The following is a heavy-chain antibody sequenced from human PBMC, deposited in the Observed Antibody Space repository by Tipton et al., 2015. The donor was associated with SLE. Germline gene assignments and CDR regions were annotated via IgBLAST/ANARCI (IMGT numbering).Heavy chain of an antibody. CDR1: GYSIDSGHF. V-gene: IGHV4-38-2*02. Sequence: TLSLTCTVSGYSIDSGHFWGWIRQPPGRALEWLGSISHTGRSYYNTSLQSRITMSLDTSRNHVFLRLSSLTAADTAIYYCARHDYDDNGYYMQYFDYWGQGTLVTVSS. CDR2: ISHTGRS. D-gene: IGHD3-22*01. CDR3: ARHDYDDNGYYMQYFDY. J-gene: IGHJ4*02.